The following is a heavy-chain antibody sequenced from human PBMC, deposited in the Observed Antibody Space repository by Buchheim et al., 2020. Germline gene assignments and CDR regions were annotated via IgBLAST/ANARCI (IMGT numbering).Heavy chain of an antibody. J-gene: IGHJ4*02. CDR3: AAGTAPRPGY. V-gene: IGHV4-59*01. D-gene: IGHD2-21*02. CDR1: GASISDYY. CDR2: LHHSGVS. Sequence: QVQLQESGPGLVKPSETLSLICSVSGASISDYYWNWIRQSPGRGLEWIGYLHHSGVSNYNSSLESRVTSSVDMSKSEVSLRLKSVTAADTAVYFCAAGTAPRPGYWGQG.